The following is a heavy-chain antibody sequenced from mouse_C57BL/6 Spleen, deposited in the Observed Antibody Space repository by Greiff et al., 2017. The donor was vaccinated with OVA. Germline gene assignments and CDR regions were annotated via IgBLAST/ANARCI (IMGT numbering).Heavy chain of an antibody. Sequence: EVQLVESGGGLVQPKGSLKLSCAASGFTFNTYAMHWVRQAPGKGLEWVARIRSKSSNYATYYADSVKDRFTISRDDSQSMLYLQMNNLKTEDTAMYYCVRDGPYGNYADYAMDYWGQGTSVTVSS. J-gene: IGHJ4*01. CDR2: IRSKSSNYAT. CDR1: GFTFNTYA. CDR3: VRDGPYGNYADYAMDY. D-gene: IGHD2-1*01. V-gene: IGHV10-3*01.